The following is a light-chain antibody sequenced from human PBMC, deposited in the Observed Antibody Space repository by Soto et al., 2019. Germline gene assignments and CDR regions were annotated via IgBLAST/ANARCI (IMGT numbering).Light chain of an antibody. J-gene: IGLJ2*01. CDR1: DTDIGFTNY. CDR2: QVS. CDR3: NSYTNTGTWV. V-gene: IGLV2-14*01. Sequence: QSALTQPAAVSGSPGQSITIPRAGSDTDIGFTNYISWYQQDPGKAPKVIIYQVSNRPSDISSRFSASKSGNTASLTISALRPEDEAHYYCNSYTNTGTWVFGGGTKLTVL.